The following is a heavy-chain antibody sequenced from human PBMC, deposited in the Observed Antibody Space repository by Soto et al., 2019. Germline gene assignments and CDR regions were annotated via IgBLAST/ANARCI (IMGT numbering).Heavy chain of an antibody. V-gene: IGHV3-74*01. CDR2: VDSDGRGT. CDR1: GITFTNYW. CDR3: GTVFEH. Sequence: EVQLVESGGGSVQPGGSLRRSCVASGITFTNYWMHWVRQVPGKGLVWVARVDSDGRGTSYADFVKGRFTISRDNAKNTLYLQMNSLRVEDTAMYYCGTVFEHWGQGIPVTVSS. J-gene: IGHJ4*02.